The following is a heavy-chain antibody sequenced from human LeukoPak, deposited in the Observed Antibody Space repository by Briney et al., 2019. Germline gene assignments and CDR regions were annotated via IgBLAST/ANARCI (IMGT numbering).Heavy chain of an antibody. CDR3: AKRGDCSGTCTYDY. D-gene: IGHD2-2*01. CDR2: VGGRGVKT. Sequence: SGGSLRLSCAASGFTFSNYAIHWVRQAPGKGLEGVSLVGGRGVKTYYADSVKGRFTISRDNPKNTVYLQMNSLRAEDTAVYYCAKRGDCSGTCTYDYWGQGTLVTVSS. CDR1: GFTFSNYA. J-gene: IGHJ4*02. V-gene: IGHV3-23*01.